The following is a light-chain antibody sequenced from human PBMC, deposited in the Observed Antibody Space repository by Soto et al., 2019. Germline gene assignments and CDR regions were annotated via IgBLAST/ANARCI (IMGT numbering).Light chain of an antibody. J-gene: IGLJ1*01. Sequence: QSVLTQPPSASGSPGQSVTISCTGTSSDVGGYNYVSWYQQRPGKAPKLIIYEVNKRPSGVPDRVFGSKSGNTASLTVSGLQTEDEADYYCCSYAGGYTQVFGTGTKVTV. CDR1: SSDVGGYNY. V-gene: IGLV2-8*01. CDR2: EVN. CDR3: CSYAGGYTQV.